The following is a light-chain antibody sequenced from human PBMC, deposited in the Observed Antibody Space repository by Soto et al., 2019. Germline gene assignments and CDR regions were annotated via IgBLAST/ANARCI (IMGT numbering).Light chain of an antibody. CDR2: EGS. J-gene: IGLJ2*01. Sequence: SALTQPASSSGSPRQSISISWTGTSSGVGSYNLVSWYQQHPGKAPKLIIYEGSKRPSGVSNRFSDSKSGNTASLTISGLQAEDEADYDCCSYAGRTLFGGGTKLTVL. V-gene: IGLV2-23*01. CDR3: CSYAGRTL. CDR1: SSGVGSYNL.